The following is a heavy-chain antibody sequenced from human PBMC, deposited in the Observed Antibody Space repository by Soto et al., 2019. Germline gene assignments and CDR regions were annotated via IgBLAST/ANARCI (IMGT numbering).Heavy chain of an antibody. J-gene: IGHJ4*02. Sequence: QVPLVESGGGVVQPGRSLRLSCAASGFTFSSYAMHWVRQAPGKGLEWVAVIAYDGRNKYYADSVKGRFTISRDNSKNTLYLQMNSLRIEDTAVYYCARELGRVFDYWGQGTLVTVSS. CDR1: GFTFSSYA. D-gene: IGHD1-1*01. V-gene: IGHV3-30*04. CDR3: ARELGRVFDY. CDR2: IAYDGRNK.